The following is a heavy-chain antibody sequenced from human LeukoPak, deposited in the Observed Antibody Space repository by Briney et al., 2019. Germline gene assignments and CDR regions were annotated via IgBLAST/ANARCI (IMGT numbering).Heavy chain of an antibody. CDR1: GFTFSSYA. Sequence: GGSLRLSCAAYGFTFSSYAMSWVRQAPGKGLEWVSAISGSGGSTYYADSVKGRFTISRDNSKNTLYLQMNSLRAEDTAVYYCAKTCLPYSSGWYWDYWGQGTLVTVSS. CDR3: AKTCLPYSSGWYWDY. J-gene: IGHJ4*02. V-gene: IGHV3-23*01. CDR2: ISGSGGST. D-gene: IGHD6-19*01.